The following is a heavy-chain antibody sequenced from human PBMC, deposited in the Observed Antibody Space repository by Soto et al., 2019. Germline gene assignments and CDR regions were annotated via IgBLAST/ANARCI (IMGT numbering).Heavy chain of an antibody. CDR2: VLYDGSDK. Sequence: QVQLVESGGGVVQPGRSLRLSCAASGFTFSSYDMHWVRQAPGKGLEWVAVVLYDGSDKYYADSVKGRFTISRDNPKNTMYLQMNSLRAEDTAVYYCAGDRKSRPTGGGLDWGQGTLVTVSS. CDR1: GFTFSSYD. V-gene: IGHV3-33*01. CDR3: AGDRKSRPTGGGLD. J-gene: IGHJ4*02. D-gene: IGHD4-4*01.